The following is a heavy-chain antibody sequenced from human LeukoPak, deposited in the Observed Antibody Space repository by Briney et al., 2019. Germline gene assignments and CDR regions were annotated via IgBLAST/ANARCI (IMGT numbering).Heavy chain of an antibody. CDR1: GFTFSTYV. V-gene: IGHV3-23*01. CDR2: ISASGIGT. D-gene: IGHD3-10*01. J-gene: IGHJ4*02. CDR3: ANLRGSGSSYFDS. Sequence: GGSLRLSCAASGFTFSTYVMSWVRQAPGKGLERVSTISASGIGTYYADSVKGRFTVSRDNSKNTLYLQMNSLRAEDTAVYFCANLRGSGSSYFDSWGQGTLVTVSS.